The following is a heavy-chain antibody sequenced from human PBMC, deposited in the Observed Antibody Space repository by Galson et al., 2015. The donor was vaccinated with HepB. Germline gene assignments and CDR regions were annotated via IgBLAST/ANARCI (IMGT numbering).Heavy chain of an antibody. Sequence: LSLTCAVYGGFFRGYYWSWIRQPPGKGLEWIGEINHSGSTNYNPSLKSRVTISVDTSKNQFSLKLSSVTAADTAVYYCASTPYSSGWYGYWGQGTLVTVSS. V-gene: IGHV4-34*01. CDR3: ASTPYSSGWYGY. CDR2: INHSGST. D-gene: IGHD6-19*01. J-gene: IGHJ4*02. CDR1: GGFFRGYY.